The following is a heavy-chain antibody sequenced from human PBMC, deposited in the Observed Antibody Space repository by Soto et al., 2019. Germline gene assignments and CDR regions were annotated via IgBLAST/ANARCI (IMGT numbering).Heavy chain of an antibody. J-gene: IGHJ4*02. CDR2: IIPIFGTA. V-gene: IGHV1-69*13. CDR1: GGTFSSYA. Sequence: GASVKVSCKASGGTFSSYAISWVRQAPGQGLEWMGGIIPIFGTANYAQKFQGRVTITADESTSTAYMELRSLRSDDTAVYYCARGSRAVAGTNFDYWGQGTLVTVSS. CDR3: ARGSRAVAGTNFDY. D-gene: IGHD6-19*01.